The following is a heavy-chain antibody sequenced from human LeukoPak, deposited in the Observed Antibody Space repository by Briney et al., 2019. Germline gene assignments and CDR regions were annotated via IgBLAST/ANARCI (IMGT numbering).Heavy chain of an antibody. D-gene: IGHD6-19*01. J-gene: IGHJ5*02. CDR3: ARVAGGTWFDP. CDR1: GGSISSYY. Sequence: PSETLSLTCTVSGGSISSYYWSWIRQPPGKGLEWIGYIYYSGSTNYNPSLKSRVTISVDTSKNQSSLKLSSVTAADTAVYYCARVAGGTWFDPWGQGTLVTVSS. V-gene: IGHV4-59*01. CDR2: IYYSGST.